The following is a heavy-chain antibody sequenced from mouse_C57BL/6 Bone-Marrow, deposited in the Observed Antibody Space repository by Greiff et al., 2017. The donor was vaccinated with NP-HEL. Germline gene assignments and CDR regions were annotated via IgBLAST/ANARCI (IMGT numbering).Heavy chain of an antibody. Sequence: VKLLESGAELARPGASVKLSCKASGYTFTSYGISWVKQRTGQGLEWIGEIYPRSGNTYYNEKFKGKATLTADKSSSTAYMELRSLTSEDSAVYFCARHDGYPYFDYWGQGTTLTVSS. CDR2: IYPRSGNT. D-gene: IGHD2-3*01. J-gene: IGHJ2*01. V-gene: IGHV1-81*01. CDR1: GYTFTSYG. CDR3: ARHDGYPYFDY.